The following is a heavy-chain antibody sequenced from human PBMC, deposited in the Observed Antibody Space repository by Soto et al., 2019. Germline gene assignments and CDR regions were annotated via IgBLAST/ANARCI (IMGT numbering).Heavy chain of an antibody. V-gene: IGHV3-21*01. D-gene: IGHD2-15*01. Sequence: GGSLRLSCAASGFTFSSYSMNWVRQAPGKGLEWVSSISSSSYIYYADSVKGRFTISRDNAKNSLYLQMNSLRAEDTAVYYCARDRCSGGSCYAKENYGMDVWGQGTTVTVSS. CDR1: GFTFSSYS. CDR2: ISSSSYI. J-gene: IGHJ6*02. CDR3: ARDRCSGGSCYAKENYGMDV.